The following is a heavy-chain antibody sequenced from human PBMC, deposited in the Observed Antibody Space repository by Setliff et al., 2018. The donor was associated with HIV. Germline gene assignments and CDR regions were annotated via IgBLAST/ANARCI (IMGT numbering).Heavy chain of an antibody. Sequence: SETLSLTCTVSGGSISSGDYYWSWIRQPPGKGLEWIGYMYYSGNTNYNPSLKSRVTISVDTSKSQFSLKLNSVTAADTAVYYCARQAWHYDRDGYFIDYWGQGMLVTVSS. CDR2: MYYSGNT. CDR1: GGSISSGDYY. V-gene: IGHV4-61*08. J-gene: IGHJ4*02. CDR3: ARQAWHYDRDGYFIDY. D-gene: IGHD3-22*01.